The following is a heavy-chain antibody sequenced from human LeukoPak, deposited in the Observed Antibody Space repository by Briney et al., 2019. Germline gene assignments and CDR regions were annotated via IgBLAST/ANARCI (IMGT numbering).Heavy chain of an antibody. CDR3: ARDSPGGLIAAAGNWFDP. J-gene: IGHJ5*02. D-gene: IGHD6-13*01. V-gene: IGHV4-34*01. Sequence: SETLSLTCAVYGGSFSGYYWSWIRQPPGKGLEWIGEINHSGSTYYNPSLKSRVTISVDTSKNQFSLQLNSVTPEDTAMYYCARDSPGGLIAAAGNWFDPWGQGTLVTVSS. CDR1: GGSFSGYY. CDR2: INHSGST.